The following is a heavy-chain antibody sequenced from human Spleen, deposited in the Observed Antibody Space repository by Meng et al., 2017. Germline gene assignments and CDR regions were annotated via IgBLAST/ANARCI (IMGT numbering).Heavy chain of an antibody. D-gene: IGHD6-19*01. CDR2: IIPFFDTS. J-gene: IGHJ4*02. CDR1: GGTFSSYT. CDR3: ATVRQYSSGWYYFDY. Sequence: SVKVSCKASGGTFSSYTISWVRQAPGQGLEWMGGIIPFFDTSNYAQKFQGRVTITADTSTSTAYMELSSLRSEDTAVYYCATVRQYSSGWYYFDYWGQGTLVTVSS. V-gene: IGHV1-69*06.